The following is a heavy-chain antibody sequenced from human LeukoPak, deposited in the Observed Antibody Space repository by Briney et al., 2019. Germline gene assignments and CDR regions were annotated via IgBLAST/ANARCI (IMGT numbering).Heavy chain of an antibody. CDR3: ARRGYGSGSYWFDP. V-gene: IGHV4-59*08. CDR2: IYYSGST. CDR1: GGSISSYY. J-gene: IGHJ5*02. Sequence: SETLSLTCTVSGGSISSYYWSWIRQPPGKGLERIGYIYYSGSTNYNPSLKSRVTISVDTSKNQFSLKLSSVTAADTAVYYCARRGYGSGSYWFDPWGQGTLVTVSS. D-gene: IGHD3-10*01.